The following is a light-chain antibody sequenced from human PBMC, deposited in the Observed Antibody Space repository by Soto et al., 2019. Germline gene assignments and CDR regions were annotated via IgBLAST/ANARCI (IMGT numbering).Light chain of an antibody. V-gene: IGKV1-39*01. J-gene: IGKJ2*01. Sequence: DIPMTQSPSSLSASVGDTVTITCRASQSISVHLNWYQQKPGKVPKLLIYAASNLQSGVPSSFSGSGSETYFALTISSLQPEDFATYYCQQSYIPPYTFGQGTKLQIK. CDR3: QQSYIPPYT. CDR2: AAS. CDR1: QSISVH.